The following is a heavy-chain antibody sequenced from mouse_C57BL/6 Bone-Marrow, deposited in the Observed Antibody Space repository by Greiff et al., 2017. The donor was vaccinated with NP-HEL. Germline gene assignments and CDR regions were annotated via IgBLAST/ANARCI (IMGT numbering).Heavy chain of an antibody. Sequence: EVHLVESGGGLVKPGGSLKLSCAASGFTFSSYAMSWVRQTPEKRLEWVATISDGGSYTYYPDNVKGRFTISRDNAKNNLYLQMSHLKSEDTAMYYCASAPYYFDYWGQGTTLTVSS. J-gene: IGHJ2*01. CDR3: ASAPYYFDY. CDR2: ISDGGSYT. V-gene: IGHV5-4*01. CDR1: GFTFSSYA.